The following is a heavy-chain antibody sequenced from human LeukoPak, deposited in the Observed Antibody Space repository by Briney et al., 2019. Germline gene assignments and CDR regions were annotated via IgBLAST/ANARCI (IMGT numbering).Heavy chain of an antibody. CDR3: ARLPTNSYGFGQ. Sequence: GGSLRLSCAASGFFFSVYWMHWVRHAPGKGLVWVAHINEDGTSASHADSVKARFTISRDNAENTLYLQMNSLTVEDTAVYYCARLPTNSYGFGQWGQGSLVTVSS. CDR2: INEDGTSA. D-gene: IGHD5-18*01. CDR1: GFFFSVYW. J-gene: IGHJ4*02. V-gene: IGHV3-74*01.